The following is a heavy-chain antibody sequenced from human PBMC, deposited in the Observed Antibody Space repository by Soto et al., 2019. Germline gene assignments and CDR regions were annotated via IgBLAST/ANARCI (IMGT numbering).Heavy chain of an antibody. V-gene: IGHV1-46*03. CDR1: GYTFTSYY. CDR3: ARESILAAASPGFDY. Sequence: QVQLVQSGAEVKKPGASVKVSCKASGYTFTSYYMHWVRQAPGQGLEWMGIINPSGGSTSYAQKFQGRVTMTRDTSTSTVYMELSSLRSEDTAVYYCARESILAAASPGFDYWGQGTLVTVSS. J-gene: IGHJ4*02. D-gene: IGHD6-13*01. CDR2: INPSGGST.